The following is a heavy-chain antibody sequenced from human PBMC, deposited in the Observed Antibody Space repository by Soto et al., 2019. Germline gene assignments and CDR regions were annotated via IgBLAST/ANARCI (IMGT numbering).Heavy chain of an antibody. V-gene: IGHV4-4*07. CDR3: AGDSVHHIAAASTVYYYGMDV. CDR2: IYTSGST. Sequence: SETLSLTCTVSGGSISSYYWSWIRQPAGKGLEWIGRIYTSGSTNYNPSLKSRVTMSVDTSKNQFSLKLSSVTAADTAVYYCAGDSVHHIAAASTVYYYGMDVWGQGTTVTVSS. D-gene: IGHD6-13*01. CDR1: GGSISSYY. J-gene: IGHJ6*02.